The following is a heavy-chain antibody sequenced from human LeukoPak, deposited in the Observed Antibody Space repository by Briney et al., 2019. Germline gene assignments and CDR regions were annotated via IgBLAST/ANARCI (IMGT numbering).Heavy chain of an antibody. CDR1: GGSISSYY. CDR2: IFYSGST. Sequence: SETLSLTCTVSGGSISSYYWGWIRQPPGKGLEWIGSIFYSGSTFYNPSLKSRVTISVDTSKNQFSLKLSSVTAADTAVYYCATVTSGSYYGGYYYGMDVWGQGTTVTVSS. D-gene: IGHD1-26*01. CDR3: ATVTSGSYYGGYYYGMDV. J-gene: IGHJ6*02. V-gene: IGHV4-39*07.